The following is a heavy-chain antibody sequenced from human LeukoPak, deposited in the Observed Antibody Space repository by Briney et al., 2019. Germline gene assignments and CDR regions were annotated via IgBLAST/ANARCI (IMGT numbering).Heavy chain of an antibody. Sequence: PGGSLRLSCAASGFTFSSYAMSWVRQAPGKWLEWVSAISGSGGSTYYADSVKGRFTISRDNSKNTLYLQMNSLRAEDTAVYYCAKVNTIFGVPARYMDVWGKGSTVTVSS. CDR1: GFTFSSYA. D-gene: IGHD3-3*01. CDR2: ISGSGGST. V-gene: IGHV3-23*01. J-gene: IGHJ6*03. CDR3: AKVNTIFGVPARYMDV.